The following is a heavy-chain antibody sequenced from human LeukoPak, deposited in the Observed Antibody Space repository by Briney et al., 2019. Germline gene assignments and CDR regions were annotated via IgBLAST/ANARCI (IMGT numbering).Heavy chain of an antibody. D-gene: IGHD6-19*01. CDR3: VRGEAIGWSKA. CDR2: IYYTGST. Sequence: SETLSLTCTVSGGSISSYYWSWIRQPPGKGLEWIGYIYYTGSTNYNPSLKSRVTIAVDTSKNQFSLKVTSVTAADTAVYYCVRGEAIGWSKAWGQGTLVTVSS. V-gene: IGHV4-59*01. J-gene: IGHJ5*02. CDR1: GGSISSYY.